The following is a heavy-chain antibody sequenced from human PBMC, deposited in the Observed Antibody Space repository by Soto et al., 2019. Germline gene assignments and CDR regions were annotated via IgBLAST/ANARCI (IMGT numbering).Heavy chain of an antibody. CDR3: AKDFVPAAKTYYYGSGSYDAFDI. Sequence: GGSLRLSCAASGFTFSSYAMSWVRQAPGKGLEWVSAISGSGGSTYYADSVKGRFTISRDKSKNTLYRQMNSLRAEDKAVYYCAKDFVPAAKTYYYGSGSYDAFDIWGQGTMVTVSS. CDR1: GFTFSSYA. J-gene: IGHJ3*02. V-gene: IGHV3-23*01. CDR2: ISGSGGST. D-gene: IGHD3-10*01.